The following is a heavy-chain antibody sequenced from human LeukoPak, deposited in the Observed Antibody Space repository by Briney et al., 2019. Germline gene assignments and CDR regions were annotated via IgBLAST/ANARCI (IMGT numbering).Heavy chain of an antibody. CDR2: ISGSSGSI. V-gene: IGHV3-48*01. D-gene: IGHD3-9*01. CDR3: AKARGVLRYFDWLVDY. CDR1: GFTFSNAY. Sequence: PGGSLRLSCAASGFTFSNAYMNWVRQAPGKGLEWLSDISGSSGSIYYADSVKGRFTISRDNAKNSLYLQMNSLRAEDTAVYYCAKARGVLRYFDWLVDYWGQGTLVTVSS. J-gene: IGHJ4*02.